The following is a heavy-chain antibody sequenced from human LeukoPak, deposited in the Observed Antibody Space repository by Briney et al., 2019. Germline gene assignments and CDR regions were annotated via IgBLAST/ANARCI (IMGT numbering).Heavy chain of an antibody. CDR2: ISDSGDYT. Sequence: TGGSLTLSCAGSGFTFSSYAMSWVRQARGQGLEWVSVISDSGDYTSYAESVRGRFTISRDNSRNTLYLQMISLRPEDTAVYYCAKDTSIGKYCTNGVCSPFDYWGQGTLVTVSS. J-gene: IGHJ4*02. D-gene: IGHD2-8*01. V-gene: IGHV3-23*01. CDR1: GFTFSSYA. CDR3: AKDTSIGKYCTNGVCSPFDY.